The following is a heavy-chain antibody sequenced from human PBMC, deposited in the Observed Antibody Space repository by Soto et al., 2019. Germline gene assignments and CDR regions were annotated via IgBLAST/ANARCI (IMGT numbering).Heavy chain of an antibody. D-gene: IGHD6-13*01. Sequence: GGSLRLSCAASGFTFSNYAMTWVRQAPGKGLEWVSGISGSGSSIYFADSVKGRFTISRDNSKNTLYLQMNSLRAEDTAVYYCAKGGDSSSWKNWFDPWGQGTLVTVSS. CDR2: ISGSGSSI. J-gene: IGHJ5*02. CDR3: AKGGDSSSWKNWFDP. CDR1: GFTFSNYA. V-gene: IGHV3-23*01.